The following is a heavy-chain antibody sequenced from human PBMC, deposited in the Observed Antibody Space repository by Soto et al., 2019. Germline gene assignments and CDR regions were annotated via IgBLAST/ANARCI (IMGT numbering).Heavy chain of an antibody. CDR1: GGSISSCSYY. CDR3: ANTYYDILTGYHDAFDI. CDR2: VYCSGRT. D-gene: IGHD3-9*01. J-gene: IGHJ3*02. Sequence: QLQLQESGPGLVKPSETLSLTCTVSGGSISSCSYYWGWVRQPPGKGLECIGSVYCSGRTYYNPSLKSRVTISVATSKNQFSLKLSSVTAADTAVYYCANTYYDILTGYHDAFDIWGQGTMVTVSS. V-gene: IGHV4-39*01.